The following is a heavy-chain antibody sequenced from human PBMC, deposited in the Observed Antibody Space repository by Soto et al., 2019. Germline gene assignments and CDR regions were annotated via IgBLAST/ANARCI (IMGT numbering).Heavy chain of an antibody. CDR1: GGSFSIYA. CDR3: AIHRGYGYGIYFDY. CDR2: ISPIFGTA. D-gene: IGHD5-18*01. J-gene: IGHJ4*02. V-gene: IGHV1-69*13. Sequence: SVKLSCNAAGGSFSIYAIYWVRDAHGQGHEWMGWISPIFGTANYAQKFQGRVTITADESTSTAYMELSSLRSEDTAVYYCAIHRGYGYGIYFDYWGQGTLVTVSS.